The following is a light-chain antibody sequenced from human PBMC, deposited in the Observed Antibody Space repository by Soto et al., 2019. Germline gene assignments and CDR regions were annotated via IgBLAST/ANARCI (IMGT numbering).Light chain of an antibody. CDR3: SSYTTSNTRQIV. Sequence: LTQPASVSGSPGQSITISCTGTSSDVGGYNCVSWYQHHPGKAPKLLIYDVSNRPSGISNRFSGSKSDNTASLTISGLQPEDEADYYCSSYTTSNTRQIVFGTGTKVTV. V-gene: IGLV2-14*03. CDR2: DVS. CDR1: SSDVGGYNC. J-gene: IGLJ1*01.